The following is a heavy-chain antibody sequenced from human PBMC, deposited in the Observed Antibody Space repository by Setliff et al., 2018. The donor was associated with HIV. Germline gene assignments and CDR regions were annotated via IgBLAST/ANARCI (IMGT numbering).Heavy chain of an antibody. CDR2: IKSKTDGGTT. CDR1: GFTFSNAW. Sequence: PGGSLRLSCEASGFTFSNAWMSWVRQAPGKGLEWVGRIKSKTDGGTTDYAAPVKGRFTISRDDSMNSLYLQMNSLETEDTAIYYCTTGGPSNSIGDYYHYGLDVWGQGTAVTVSS. J-gene: IGHJ6*02. CDR3: TTGGPSNSIGDYYHYGLDV. V-gene: IGHV3-15*01. D-gene: IGHD4-4*01.